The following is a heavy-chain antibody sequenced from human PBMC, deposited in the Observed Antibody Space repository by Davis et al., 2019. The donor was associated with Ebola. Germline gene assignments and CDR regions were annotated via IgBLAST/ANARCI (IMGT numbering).Heavy chain of an antibody. CDR1: GFIVNDYW. CDR2: IYTDGTTT. V-gene: IGHV3-74*03. J-gene: IGHJ6*02. CDR3: ARDRGFENSMDV. D-gene: IGHD3-10*01. Sequence: HTGGSLRLSCPASGFIVNDYWMHWVRQVPGKGLVWVSRIYTDGTTTKYADSVKGRFTISRDNAKNTLYLQMDSLRAEDTGVYYCARDRGFENSMDVWGQGTTVTVSS.